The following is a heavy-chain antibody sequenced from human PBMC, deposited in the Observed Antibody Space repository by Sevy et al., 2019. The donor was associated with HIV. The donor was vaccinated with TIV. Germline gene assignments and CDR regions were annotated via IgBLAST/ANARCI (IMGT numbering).Heavy chain of an antibody. CDR2: IWSDGNNK. CDR3: ARESRSDWYLDS. J-gene: IGHJ4*02. D-gene: IGHD6-19*01. CDR1: GFTFSDYG. V-gene: IGHV3-33*01. Sequence: GGSLRLSCAASGFTFSDYGMHWVRQAPGKGLEWVAAIWSDGNNKYYKDSVKGRFTIFRDNSKKTQYLQMNSLRVDDTAVYFCARESRSDWYLDSWGQGTLVTVSS.